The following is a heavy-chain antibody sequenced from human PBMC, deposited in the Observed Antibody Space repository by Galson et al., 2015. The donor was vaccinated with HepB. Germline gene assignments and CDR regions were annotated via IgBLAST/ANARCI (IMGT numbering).Heavy chain of an antibody. CDR1: GFTFSSYS. CDR3: ARVSSSLYYYFDY. V-gene: IGHV3-48*01. J-gene: IGHJ4*02. Sequence: SLRLSCAASGFTFSSYSMSWVRQAPGKGLEWVSYISSSSSTIYYADSVKGRFTISRDNAKNSLYLQMNSLRAEDTAVYYCARVSSSLYYYFDYWGQGTLVTVSS. D-gene: IGHD6-19*01. CDR2: ISSSSSTI.